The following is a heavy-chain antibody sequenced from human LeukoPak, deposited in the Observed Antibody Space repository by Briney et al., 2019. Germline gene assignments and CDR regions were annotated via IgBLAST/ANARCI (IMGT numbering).Heavy chain of an antibody. Sequence: ASVKVSCKASGYTFTGYYMHWVQRPPEQGLKWMGWINPNSGGTNYAQKFQGRVTMTRDTSISTAYMELSRLRSDDTAVYYCARDHPLLYYYYGMDVWGQGTTVTVSS. V-gene: IGHV1-2*02. CDR1: GYTFTGYY. J-gene: IGHJ6*02. CDR3: ARDHPLLYYYYGMDV. D-gene: IGHD2-15*01. CDR2: INPNSGGT.